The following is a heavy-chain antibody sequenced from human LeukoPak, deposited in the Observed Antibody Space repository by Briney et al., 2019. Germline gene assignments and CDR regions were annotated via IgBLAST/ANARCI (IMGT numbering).Heavy chain of an antibody. Sequence: GGSLRLSCAASGFTVSSLHMSWVRQTPGKGLEWVSVIYSSGSTYYADSVKGRFTISRDNSKNTLYLQMNSLRAEDTAIYYCARSSSWYGSFDYWGQGTLVTVSS. D-gene: IGHD6-13*01. J-gene: IGHJ4*02. CDR3: ARSSSWYGSFDY. CDR2: IYSSGST. V-gene: IGHV3-53*01. CDR1: GFTVSSLH.